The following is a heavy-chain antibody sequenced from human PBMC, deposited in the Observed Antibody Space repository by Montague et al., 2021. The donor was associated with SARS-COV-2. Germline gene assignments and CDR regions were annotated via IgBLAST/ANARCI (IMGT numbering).Heavy chain of an antibody. CDR1: DGFFSDFY. Sequence: SETLSLTCAVFDGFFSDFYWSWIRQPPGEGLEWIGEINHSGTTYYNPSXKSRVTISVDTSKNQFSLKLNSVTAADAAVYYCASGDDNGSGYLDVWGKGTTVTVSS. D-gene: IGHD1-26*01. CDR3: ASGDDNGSGYLDV. V-gene: IGHV4-34*01. CDR2: INHSGTT. J-gene: IGHJ6*03.